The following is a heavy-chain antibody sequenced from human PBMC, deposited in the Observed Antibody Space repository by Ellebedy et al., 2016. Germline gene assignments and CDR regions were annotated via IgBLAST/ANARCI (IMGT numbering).Heavy chain of an antibody. CDR2: TRNKANSYTT. V-gene: IGHV3-72*01. J-gene: IGHJ6*03. CDR3: ARGAHYYDSSGYSYYYYYMDV. D-gene: IGHD3-22*01. Sequence: GESLKISXAASGFTLSDYYMDWVRQAPGKGLEWVGRTRNKANSYTTEYAASVKGRFTISRDDSKNSLYLQMNSLKTEDTAVYYCARGAHYYDSSGYSYYYYYMDVWGKGTTVTVSS. CDR1: GFTLSDYY.